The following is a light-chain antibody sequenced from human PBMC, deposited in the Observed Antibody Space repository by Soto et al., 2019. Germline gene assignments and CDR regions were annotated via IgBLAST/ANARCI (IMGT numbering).Light chain of an antibody. CDR2: GAS. CDR3: KQYNHWTVN. J-gene: IGKJ4*01. V-gene: IGKV3-15*01. Sequence: IVMTHSPATLSVCPLERVTLSCWSSQRIYTNLAWYQHTPGQSPRLLISGASTGATGLPSRFSGSGSGTDFTLNIDSLQSEDVEVYYCKQYNHWTVNFARGTXVEIK. CDR1: QRIYTN.